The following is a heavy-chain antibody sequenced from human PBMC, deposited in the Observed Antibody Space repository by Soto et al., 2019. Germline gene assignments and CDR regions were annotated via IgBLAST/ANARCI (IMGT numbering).Heavy chain of an antibody. J-gene: IGHJ4*02. CDR1: GDSISNYY. D-gene: IGHD6-19*01. CDR3: ARAVAGTFDY. CDR2: IYYSGTT. V-gene: IGHV4-59*12. Sequence: PSETLSLTCTASGDSISNYYWTWIRQPPGKGLEWIGYIYYSGTTNYNPSLNSRVTISVDTSKNQFSLKLSSVTAADTAVYYCARAVAGTFDYWGQGTLVTVSS.